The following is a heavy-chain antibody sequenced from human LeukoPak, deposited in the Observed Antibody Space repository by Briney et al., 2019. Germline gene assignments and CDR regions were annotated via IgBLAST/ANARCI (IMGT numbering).Heavy chain of an antibody. CDR3: AREGSSHDFGY. V-gene: IGHV1-69*05. CDR2: IIPIFGTA. J-gene: IGHJ4*02. Sequence: SVKVSCKASGGTFSSYAISWVRQAPGQGLEWMGGIIPIFGTANYAQKFQGRVTITTDESTSTAYMELSSLRSEDTAVYHSAREGSSHDFGYWGQGTLVTVSS. D-gene: IGHD3-3*01. CDR1: GGTFSSYA.